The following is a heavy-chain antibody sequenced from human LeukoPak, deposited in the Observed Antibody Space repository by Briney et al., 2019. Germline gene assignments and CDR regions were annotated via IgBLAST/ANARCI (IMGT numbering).Heavy chain of an antibody. CDR3: ARESPVDNWFDP. V-gene: IGHV4-30-4*08. J-gene: IGHJ5*02. CDR2: IYYSGST. Sequence: SQTLSLTCTVSGGSISSGDYYWRWLRQPPGKGLEWIGYIYYSGSTYYNPSLKSRVTISVDTSKNQFSLKLSSVTAADTAVYYCARESPVDNWFDPWGQGTLVTVSS. CDR1: GGSISSGDYY.